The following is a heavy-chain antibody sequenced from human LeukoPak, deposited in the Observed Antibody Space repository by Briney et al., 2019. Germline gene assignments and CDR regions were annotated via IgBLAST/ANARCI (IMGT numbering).Heavy chain of an antibody. J-gene: IGHJ3*01. D-gene: IGHD2-15*01. CDR2: IYYNEDT. CDR3: ARQPAAGNDGFDV. CDR1: GVSIYSSTYY. V-gene: IGHV4-39*01. Sequence: SETLSLTCSVSGVSIYSSTYYWAWIRQPPGKGLEFIGSIYYNEDTFHNPSLKSRLTISVDTSANLFSLRLTSVTAADTATYYCARQPAAGNDGFDVWGQGTVVTVSS.